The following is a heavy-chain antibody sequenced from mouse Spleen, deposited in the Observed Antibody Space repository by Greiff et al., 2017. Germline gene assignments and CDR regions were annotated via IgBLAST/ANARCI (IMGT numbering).Heavy chain of an antibody. CDR1: GYTFTDYN. Sequence: EVQLQQSGPELVKPGASVKIPCKASGYTFTDYNMDWVKQSHGKSLEWIGDINPNNGGTIYNQKFKGKATLTVDKSSSTAYMELRSLTSEDTAVYYCARGGTYYRYDWFAYWGQGTLVTVSA. CDR2: INPNNGGT. J-gene: IGHJ3*01. V-gene: IGHV1-18*01. CDR3: ARGGTYYRYDWFAY. D-gene: IGHD2-14*01.